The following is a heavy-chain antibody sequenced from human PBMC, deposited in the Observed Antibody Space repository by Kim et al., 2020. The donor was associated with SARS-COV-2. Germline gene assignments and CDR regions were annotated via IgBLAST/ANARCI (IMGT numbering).Heavy chain of an antibody. J-gene: IGHJ6*02. V-gene: IGHV3-43D*03. Sequence: YSADSVTGRFTISRDNSKNSLYLQMNSLRAEDTALYYCAKDWGYYYGMDVWGQGTTVTVSS. D-gene: IGHD3-16*01. CDR3: AKDWGYYYGMDV.